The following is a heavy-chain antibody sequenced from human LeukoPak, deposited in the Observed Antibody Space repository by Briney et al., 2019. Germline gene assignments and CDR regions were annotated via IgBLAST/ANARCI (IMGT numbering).Heavy chain of an antibody. J-gene: IGHJ4*02. CDR3: ASGAAADIIFDY. D-gene: IGHD6-13*01. CDR1: GYTFTGYY. Sequence: ASVKVSCKASGYTFTGYYMHWVRQAPGQELEWMGWINPNSGGTNYAEKFQGRVTMTRDTSISTAYMELSRLRSDDTAVYYCASGAAADIIFDYWGQRTLLTVSS. V-gene: IGHV1-2*02. CDR2: INPNSGGT.